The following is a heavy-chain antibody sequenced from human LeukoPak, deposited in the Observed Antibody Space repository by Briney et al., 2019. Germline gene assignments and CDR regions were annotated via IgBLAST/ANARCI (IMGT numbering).Heavy chain of an antibody. Sequence: GGSLRLSCAASGFTFSSYWMHWVRQAPGKGLVWVSRINSDGSSTSYADSVKGRFTISRDNAKNMLYLQMSSLRAEDTAVYYCTRGAYSSGPFDPWGQGTLVTVSS. D-gene: IGHD6-19*01. CDR1: GFTFSSYW. V-gene: IGHV3-74*01. CDR3: TRGAYSSGPFDP. CDR2: INSDGSST. J-gene: IGHJ5*02.